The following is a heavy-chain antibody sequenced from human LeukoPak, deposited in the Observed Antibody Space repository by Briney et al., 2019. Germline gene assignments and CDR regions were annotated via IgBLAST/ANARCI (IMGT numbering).Heavy chain of an antibody. V-gene: IGHV1-18*01. D-gene: IGHD4-23*01. CDR3: ARDPSDDNGGSWGALDI. J-gene: IGHJ3*02. CDR1: GYTFTTYG. Sequence: ASVSVSCKASGYTFTTYGISWVRQAPGQGLEWMGWIRPNNGNTKYAQKLQDRVTMTTDTSTSTAYMDTRRLRSDDTALYCSARDPSDDNGGSWGALDIWGQGTMVTVSP. CDR2: IRPNNGNT.